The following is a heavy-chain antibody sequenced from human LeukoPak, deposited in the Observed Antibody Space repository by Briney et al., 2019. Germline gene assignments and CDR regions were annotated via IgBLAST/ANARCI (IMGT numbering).Heavy chain of an antibody. Sequence: ASVTVSFTSSVYNFLNYGISWVRQAPRQGLEWMGWISGKTGNINYAQKFQARATITRDTSTSTAYMELRSLRSDDTAVYFCARRFLNSHPIYYYMDVWAKGTTVIVSS. CDR1: VYNFLNYG. CDR3: ARRFLNSHPIYYYMDV. CDR2: ISGKTGNI. J-gene: IGHJ6*03. D-gene: IGHD2-21*01. V-gene: IGHV1-18*01.